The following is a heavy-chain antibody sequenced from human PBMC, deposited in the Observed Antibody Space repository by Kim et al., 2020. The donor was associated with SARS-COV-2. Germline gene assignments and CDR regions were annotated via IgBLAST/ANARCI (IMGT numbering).Heavy chain of an antibody. Sequence: SETLSLTCTVSGGSISSYYWSWIRQPPGKGLEWIGYIYYSGSTNYNPSLKSRVTISVDTSKNQFSLKLSSVTAADTAVYYCATYSGYYYGMDVWGQGTTV. CDR1: GGSISSYY. D-gene: IGHD1-26*01. CDR3: ATYSGYYYGMDV. J-gene: IGHJ6*02. V-gene: IGHV4-59*01. CDR2: IYYSGST.